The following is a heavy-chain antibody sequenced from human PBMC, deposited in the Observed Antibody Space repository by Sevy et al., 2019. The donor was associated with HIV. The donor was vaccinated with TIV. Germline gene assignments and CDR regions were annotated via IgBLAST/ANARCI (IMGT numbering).Heavy chain of an antibody. D-gene: IGHD3-22*01. Sequence: GGPLRLSCAASGFTFSSYGMHWVRQAPGKGLEWVAVISYDGSNKYYADSVKGRFTISRDNSKNTLYLQMNSLRAEDTAVYYCAKDLAYYYDSSGFDYWGQGTLVTVSS. V-gene: IGHV3-30*18. CDR1: GFTFSSYG. J-gene: IGHJ4*02. CDR2: ISYDGSNK. CDR3: AKDLAYYYDSSGFDY.